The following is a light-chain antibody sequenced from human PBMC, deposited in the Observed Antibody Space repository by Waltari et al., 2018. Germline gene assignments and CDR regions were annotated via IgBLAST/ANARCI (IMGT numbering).Light chain of an antibody. V-gene: IGKV4-1*01. Sequence: VLTQYPYSLAVSLRDRAPLNCESRPTVLYSHNIRNYLAWYQQQPGQPPKLLIYWASTRDSGVPDRFSGSGSGTDFTLTISSLQAEDVAVYYCQQYNNTPYTFGQGTKLEIK. CDR3: QQYNNTPYT. CDR2: WAS. CDR1: PTVLYSHNIRNY. J-gene: IGKJ2*01.